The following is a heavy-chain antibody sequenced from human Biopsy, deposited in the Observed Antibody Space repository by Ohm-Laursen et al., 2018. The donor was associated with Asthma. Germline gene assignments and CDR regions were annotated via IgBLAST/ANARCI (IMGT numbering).Heavy chain of an antibody. CDR3: ARHGNWGSFFDY. J-gene: IGHJ4*02. V-gene: IGHV4-39*01. Sequence: GTLSLTCTVSGGSMSSSSYSWGWIRQPPGKGLEWIGSISYTGSTDIPSLRSRRTLSVDPSKNNFSLKLTSVTAADTAVFYCARHGNWGSFFDYWGQGMLVTVSS. CDR1: GGSMSSSSYS. CDR2: ISYTGST. D-gene: IGHD7-27*01.